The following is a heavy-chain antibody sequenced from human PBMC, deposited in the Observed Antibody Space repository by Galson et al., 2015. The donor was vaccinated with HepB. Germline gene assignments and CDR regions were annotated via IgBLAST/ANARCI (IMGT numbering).Heavy chain of an antibody. CDR2: VYYTGNS. J-gene: IGHJ5*02. CDR1: GYSLNSFY. CDR3: ARGGSPLHPLDL. V-gene: IGHV4-59*01. Sequence: LSLTCTVSGYSLNSFYWRWLRPSPGQGLEWIGYVYYTGNSSYNPSLKSRVAISVDMSKQEFSLSLTSVTVADTAIYYCARGGSPLHPLDLWGQGIPVTVSS. D-gene: IGHD1-26*01.